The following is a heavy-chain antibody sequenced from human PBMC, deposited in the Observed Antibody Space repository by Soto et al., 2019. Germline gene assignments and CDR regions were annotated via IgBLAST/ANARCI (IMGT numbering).Heavy chain of an antibody. V-gene: IGHV1-8*01. J-gene: IGHJ6*03. CDR2: MNPNSGNT. D-gene: IGHD3-16*01. CDR1: GYTFTSYD. Sequence: ASVKVSCKASGYTFTSYDINWVRQATGQGLEWMGWMNPNSGNTGYAQKFQGRVTMTRNTSISTAYMELSSLRSEDTAVYYCAGGGGKGVNRKLGPPPMDFWGKGTTVTGSS. CDR3: AGGGGKGVNRKLGPPPMDF.